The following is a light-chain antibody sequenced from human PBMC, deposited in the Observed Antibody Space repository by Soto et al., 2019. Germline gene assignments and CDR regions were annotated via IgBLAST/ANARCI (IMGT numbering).Light chain of an antibody. Sequence: QSALTQPPSASGSPGQSVTISCTGASRDVGGYNYVSWYQQHPGKAPKLMIYEVSKRPSGVPDRFSGSKSGNTASLTVSGLQAEDEADYFCSSYAGNGYVLGTGTKLTVL. CDR1: SRDVGGYNY. J-gene: IGLJ1*01. CDR2: EVS. V-gene: IGLV2-8*01. CDR3: SSYAGNGYV.